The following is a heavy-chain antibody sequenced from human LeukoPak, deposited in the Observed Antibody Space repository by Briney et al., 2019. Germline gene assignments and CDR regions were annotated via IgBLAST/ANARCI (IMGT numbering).Heavy chain of an antibody. CDR3: ASALYYSSAFYDY. J-gene: IGHJ4*02. CDR2: IYVADSDT. D-gene: IGHD3-22*01. CDR1: GHSFTSSW. V-gene: IGHV5-51*01. Sequence: GDSLKISCQVSGHSFTSSWVGWVRQMPGKGLEWMGIIYVADSDTKYSPSFEGLVTISAAKSIRTSYLQWSSLKASDTAMYSCASALYYSSAFYDYWGQGTLVTVSS.